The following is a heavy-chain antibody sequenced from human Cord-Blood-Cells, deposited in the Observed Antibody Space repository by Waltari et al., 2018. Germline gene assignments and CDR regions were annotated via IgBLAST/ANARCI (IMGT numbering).Heavy chain of an antibody. CDR1: GYTFTGYY. D-gene: IGHD2-2*01. V-gene: IGHV1-2*06. CDR3: AGCSSTSCYVAFDI. CDR2: INPNSGGT. J-gene: IGHJ3*02. Sequence: QVQLVQSGAEVKKHGASVKVSCKASGYTFTGYYMHWVRPAPGQGLEWMGRINPNSGGTNYAQKFQGRVTMTRDTSISTAYMELSRLRSDDTAVYYCAGCSSTSCYVAFDIWGQGTMVTVSS.